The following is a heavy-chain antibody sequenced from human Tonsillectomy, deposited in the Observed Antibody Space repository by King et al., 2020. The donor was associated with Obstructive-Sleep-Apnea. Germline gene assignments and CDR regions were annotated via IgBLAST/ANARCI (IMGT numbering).Heavy chain of an antibody. Sequence: EVQLVESGGGLVQPGGSLRLSCVASGFTFSTYSMNWVRQAPGKGLEWISHISSSSSTTYYADSVKGRFTISRDNANNSLYLQMNSLRAEDTAVYYCVNNYDFWSGYYPYGMDVWGQGTTVTVSS. D-gene: IGHD3-3*01. CDR1: GFTFSTYS. J-gene: IGHJ6*02. CDR2: ISSSSSTT. V-gene: IGHV3-48*04. CDR3: VNNYDFWSGYYPYGMDV.